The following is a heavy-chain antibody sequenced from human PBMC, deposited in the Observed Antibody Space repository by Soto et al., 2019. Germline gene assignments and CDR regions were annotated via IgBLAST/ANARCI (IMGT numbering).Heavy chain of an antibody. CDR3: ARGVVPAAMGAYYYGMDV. J-gene: IGHJ6*02. D-gene: IGHD2-2*01. Sequence: ASVKVSCKASGYTFTSYDINWVRQATGQGLEWMGWMNPNSGNTGYAQKFQGRVTMTRNTSISTAYMELSSLRSGDTAVYYCARGVVPAAMGAYYYGMDVWGQGTTVTVSS. CDR1: GYTFTSYD. V-gene: IGHV1-8*01. CDR2: MNPNSGNT.